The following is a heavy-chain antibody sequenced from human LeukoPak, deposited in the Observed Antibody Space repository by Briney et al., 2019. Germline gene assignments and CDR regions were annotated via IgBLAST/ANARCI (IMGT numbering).Heavy chain of an antibody. J-gene: IGHJ4*02. CDR3: AREDQYYLDY. CDR2: INPSSGTT. Sequence: ASVKVSCKASGYRFINYEIHWVRQAPGQGPEWMGIINPSSGTTTYAQKFQGRVTMTRDTSTSTIYMELCRLRSEDTAVFYCAREDQYYLDYWGQGSLVTVSS. CDR1: GYRFINYE. V-gene: IGHV1-46*01.